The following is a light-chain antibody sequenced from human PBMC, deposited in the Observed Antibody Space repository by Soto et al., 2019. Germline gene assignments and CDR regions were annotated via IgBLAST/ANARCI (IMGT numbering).Light chain of an antibody. V-gene: IGLV2-14*01. CDR3: SSYTTTSTYL. Sequence: QSALTQPASVSGSPGQSITITCTGTSSDVGGYKYVSWYQQHPGKAPKLLMYVVSNRPSGVSNRFSGSKAGNTASLTISGLRAEDEADYYCSSYTTTSTYLFGNGTKLTVL. CDR1: SSDVGGYKY. J-gene: IGLJ1*01. CDR2: VVS.